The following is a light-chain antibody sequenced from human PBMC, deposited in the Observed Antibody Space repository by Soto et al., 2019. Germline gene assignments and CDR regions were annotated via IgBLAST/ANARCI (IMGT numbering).Light chain of an antibody. CDR2: WAS. Sequence: DIVMTQSPDSLAVSLGERATINCKSSQSVLYSSNNKNYLAWYQQKPGQPPKLLIYWASTRESGVPDRFSGSGSGTDFTLTISRLEPEDFAMYYCLHHGSSLWTFGQGTKVDIK. J-gene: IGKJ1*01. V-gene: IGKV4-1*01. CDR3: LHHGSSLWT. CDR1: QSVLYSSNNKNY.